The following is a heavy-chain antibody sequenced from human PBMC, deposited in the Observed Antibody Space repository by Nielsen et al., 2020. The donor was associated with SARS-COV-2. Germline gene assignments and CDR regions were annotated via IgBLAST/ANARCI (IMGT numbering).Heavy chain of an antibody. D-gene: IGHD3-16*01. Sequence: GESLKISCEASGYSFSSYWIAWVRQRPGKGLEWMGIIYPGDSETKYIPSFQGQVTMSGDKSLRTAYLQWRTLKGSDTAMYYCARRHMIPFVAGTYNFDFWGQGTLVTVSS. J-gene: IGHJ4*02. CDR1: GYSFSSYW. CDR3: ARRHMIPFVAGTYNFDF. V-gene: IGHV5-51*01. CDR2: IYPGDSET.